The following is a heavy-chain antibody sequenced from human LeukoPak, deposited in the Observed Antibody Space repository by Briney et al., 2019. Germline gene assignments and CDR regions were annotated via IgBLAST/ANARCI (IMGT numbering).Heavy chain of an antibody. J-gene: IGHJ3*02. D-gene: IGHD3-10*01. Sequence: PSETLSLNCTVSAGSVSSGSYYRRCIRQPPGKGLEWIGYNYYTVSTNYNPDLKSPFTISVDTTKNQFSLKPISVTAADTAVYYCAGAIYGSGSYNAMIGAFDIWGQGTMVTVSS. CDR2: NYYTVST. V-gene: IGHV4-61*01. CDR1: AGSVSSGSYY. CDR3: AGAIYGSGSYNAMIGAFDI.